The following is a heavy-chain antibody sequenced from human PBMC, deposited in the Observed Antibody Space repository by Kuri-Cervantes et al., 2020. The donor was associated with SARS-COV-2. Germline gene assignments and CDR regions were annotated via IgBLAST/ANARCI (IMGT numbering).Heavy chain of an antibody. J-gene: IGHJ4*02. CDR2: VDTNTFIA. CDR1: GYTFTNYA. Sequence: ASVQVSCKASGYTFTNYAMNWVRQAPGQGLEWLGWVDTNTFIATYAQGFTGRFVFSLDTSVSTAYLQISSLKAEDTAVYYCGRGYCSNGVCLDSWGQGILTVSS. CDR3: GRGYCSNGVCLDS. V-gene: IGHV7-4-1*02. D-gene: IGHD2-8*01.